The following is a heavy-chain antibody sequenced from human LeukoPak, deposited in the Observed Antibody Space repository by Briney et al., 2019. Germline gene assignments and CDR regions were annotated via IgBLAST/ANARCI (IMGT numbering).Heavy chain of an antibody. Sequence: SETLSLTCTVSGTSISTHYWSWVRQPAGKGLEWIGRVYSSGSTNYNPSLKSRVTMSVDTSKNQFSLKLSSVAAADTAVYYCARQTGTLRNWFDPWGQGTLVTVSS. CDR2: VYSSGST. D-gene: IGHD1-14*01. J-gene: IGHJ5*02. CDR3: ARQTGTLRNWFDP. CDR1: GTSISTHY. V-gene: IGHV4-4*07.